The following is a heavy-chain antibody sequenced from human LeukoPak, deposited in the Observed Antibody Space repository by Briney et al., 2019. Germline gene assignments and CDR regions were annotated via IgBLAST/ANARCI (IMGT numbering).Heavy chain of an antibody. Sequence: GGSLRLSCAASGFTFNTYTMNWVRQAPGKGLEWVSYISGSSGIIDYADSVRGRFTISRDNAKNSLYLQMNSLRAEDTAVYYCARGSSYYESSGRVPFDYWGQGTLVTVFS. CDR2: ISGSSGII. CDR1: GFTFNTYT. J-gene: IGHJ4*02. D-gene: IGHD3-22*01. CDR3: ARGSSYYESSGRVPFDY. V-gene: IGHV3-48*01.